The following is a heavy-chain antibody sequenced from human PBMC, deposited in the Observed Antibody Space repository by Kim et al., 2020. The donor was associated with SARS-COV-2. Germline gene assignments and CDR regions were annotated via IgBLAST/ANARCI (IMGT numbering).Heavy chain of an antibody. V-gene: IGHV4-59*01. Sequence: SETLSLTCTVSGGSISSYYWSWIRQPPGKGLEWIGYIYYSGSTNYNPSLKSRVTISVDTSKNQFSLKLSSVTAADTAVYYCARDFGSSWYNWFDPWGQGTLVTVSS. CDR3: ARDFGSSWYNWFDP. J-gene: IGHJ5*02. CDR2: IYYSGST. D-gene: IGHD6-13*01. CDR1: GGSISSYY.